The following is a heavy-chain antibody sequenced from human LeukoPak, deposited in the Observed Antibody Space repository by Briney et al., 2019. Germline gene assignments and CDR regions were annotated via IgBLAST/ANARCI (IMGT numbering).Heavy chain of an antibody. J-gene: IGHJ6*02. V-gene: IGHV4-59*07. D-gene: IGHD6-19*01. Sequence: SDTLSLTCTVSGGSISSYYWSWIRQPPGKGLEWIGYIYYSGSTNYNPSLKSRVTISVDTSKNQFSLKLSSVTAADTAVYYCARAVAGYYYGMDVWGQGTTVTVSS. CDR1: GGSISSYY. CDR2: IYYSGST. CDR3: ARAVAGYYYGMDV.